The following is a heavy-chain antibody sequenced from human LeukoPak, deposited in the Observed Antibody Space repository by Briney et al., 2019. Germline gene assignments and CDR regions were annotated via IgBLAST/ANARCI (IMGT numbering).Heavy chain of an antibody. CDR3: ARGRGSYYFDY. CDR2: IYSGGST. J-gene: IGHJ4*02. V-gene: IGHV3-53*01. Sequence: PGGSLRLSCAASGCTVSTNYMSWVRQAPGKGLEWVSVIYSGGSTYYADSVKGRFTISRDNSKNTLYLQMNSLRAEDTAVYYCARGRGSYYFDYWGQGTLVTVSS. D-gene: IGHD1-26*01. CDR1: GCTVSTNY.